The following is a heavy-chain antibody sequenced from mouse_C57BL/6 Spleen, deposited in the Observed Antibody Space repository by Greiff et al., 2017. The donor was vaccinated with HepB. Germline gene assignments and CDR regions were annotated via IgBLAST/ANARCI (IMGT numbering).Heavy chain of an antibody. CDR3: ARMGITTVVEGGYWYFDV. CDR2: INPSNGGT. V-gene: IGHV1-53*01. Sequence: QVQLQQPGTELVKPGASVKLSCKASGYTFTSYWMHWVKQRPGQGLEWIGNINPSNGGTNYNEKFKSKATLTVDKSSSTAYMQLSSLTSEDSAVYYCARMGITTVVEGGYWYFDVWGTGTTVTVSS. J-gene: IGHJ1*03. CDR1: GYTFTSYW. D-gene: IGHD1-1*01.